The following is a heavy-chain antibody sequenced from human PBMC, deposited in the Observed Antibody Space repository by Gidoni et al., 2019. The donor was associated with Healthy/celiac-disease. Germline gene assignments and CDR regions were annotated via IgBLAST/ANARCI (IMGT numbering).Heavy chain of an antibody. CDR3: AREDCSGGSCYSGPLY. J-gene: IGHJ4*02. CDR2: IIPIFGTA. V-gene: IGHV1-69*01. Sequence: QVQLVQSGAAVKKPGSSVKVSCKASGGTVSSYAISWVRQAPGQGLEWMGGIIPIFGTANYAQKFQGRVTITADESTSTAYMELSSLRSEDTAVYYCAREDCSGGSCYSGPLYWGQGTLVTVSS. D-gene: IGHD2-15*01. CDR1: GGTVSSYA.